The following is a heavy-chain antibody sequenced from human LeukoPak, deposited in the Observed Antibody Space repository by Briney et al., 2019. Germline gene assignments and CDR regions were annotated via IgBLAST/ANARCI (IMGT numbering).Heavy chain of an antibody. CDR2: INRAGIES. D-gene: IGHD1-26*01. J-gene: IGHJ4*02. Sequence: GGSLRLSCAASGFTFTDYWMTWVRQVPGKGLEWVANINRAGIESYYVGSVKGRFTISRDNAENSLYLQMDSLRVDDTAVYYCARVGTWELQRVFDNWGQGTLVTVSS. CDR1: GFTFTDYW. V-gene: IGHV3-7*01. CDR3: ARVGTWELQRVFDN.